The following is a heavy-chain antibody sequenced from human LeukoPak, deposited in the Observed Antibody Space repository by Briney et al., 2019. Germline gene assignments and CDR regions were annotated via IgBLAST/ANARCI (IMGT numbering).Heavy chain of an antibody. V-gene: IGHV4-39*01. D-gene: IGHD2-15*01. J-gene: IGHJ4*02. CDR3: GRPRCSGGSCYSV. CDR2: IYYSGST. CDR1: GGSISSSSYY. Sequence: SETLSLTCTVSGGSISSSSYYWGWIRQPPGTGLEWVGSIYYSGSTYYNPSLKSRVTISVDTSKNQFSLKLSSVTAADTAVYYWGRPRCSGGSCYSVWGQGTLVTVSS.